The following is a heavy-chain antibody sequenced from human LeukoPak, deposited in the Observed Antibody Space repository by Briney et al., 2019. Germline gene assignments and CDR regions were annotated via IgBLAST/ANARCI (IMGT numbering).Heavy chain of an antibody. Sequence: GASVKVSCKASGGTFSSYAISWVRQAPGQGLEWMGEIIPIFGTANYAQKFQGRVTITADESTSTAYMELSSLRSEDTAVYYCASDPSSTNGVRFDYWGQGTLVTVSS. CDR1: GGTFSSYA. CDR3: ASDPSSTNGVRFDY. CDR2: IIPIFGTA. J-gene: IGHJ4*02. V-gene: IGHV1-69*13. D-gene: IGHD2-8*01.